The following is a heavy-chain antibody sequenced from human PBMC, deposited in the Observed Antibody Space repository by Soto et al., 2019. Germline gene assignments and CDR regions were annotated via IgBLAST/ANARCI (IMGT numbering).Heavy chain of an antibody. CDR1: GGSISSISYY. CDR3: ARLRLRNHFDY. Sequence: SETLSLTCTVSGGSISSISYYWGGIRQPPGKGLEWIGSIYYSGSTYYNPSLKSRVTISVDTSKNQFSLNLSSVTAADTAVYYCARLRLRNHFDYWGQGTLVTASS. CDR2: IYYSGST. J-gene: IGHJ4*02. D-gene: IGHD4-17*01. V-gene: IGHV4-39*01.